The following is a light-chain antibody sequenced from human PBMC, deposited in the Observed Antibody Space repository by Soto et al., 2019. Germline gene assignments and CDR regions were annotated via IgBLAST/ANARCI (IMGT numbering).Light chain of an antibody. CDR1: SSDVGSDNF. Sequence: QSVLTQPASVSGSPGQAITISCTGNSSDVGSDNFVSWYLQHPGKAPQPMIYEGTKRPSGVSNRFSGSRSGNTASLTISGLQAEDEANYYCCSYATSGVVFGGGTKLTVL. V-gene: IGLV2-23*01. CDR3: CSYATSGVV. CDR2: EGT. J-gene: IGLJ2*01.